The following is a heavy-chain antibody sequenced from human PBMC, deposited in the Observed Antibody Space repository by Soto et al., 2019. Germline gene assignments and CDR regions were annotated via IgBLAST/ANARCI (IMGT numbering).Heavy chain of an antibody. CDR2: IYYSGST. Sequence: QVQLQESGPGLVKPSQTLSLTCTVSGGSISSGGYYWSWIRQHPGKGLEWIGYIYYSGSTYYNPSLKSRVTISVDTSKNQXSLKLSSVXXXXXXXXXXXXXXXXXGQXTLVTVSS. V-gene: IGHV4-31*03. J-gene: IGHJ1*01. CDR3: XXXXXXX. CDR1: GGSISSGGYY.